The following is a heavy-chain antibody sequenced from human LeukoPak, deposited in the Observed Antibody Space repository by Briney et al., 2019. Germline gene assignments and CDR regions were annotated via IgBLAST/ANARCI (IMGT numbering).Heavy chain of an antibody. CDR3: ARVHTRVPAALVDTALDY. CDR1: GFTFSSYG. CDR2: ISYDGSNK. V-gene: IGHV3-30*03. Sequence: GRSLRLSCAASGFTFSSYGMHWVRQAPGKGLEWVAVISYDGSNKYYADSVKGRFTISRDNSKNTLYLQMNSLRAEDTAVYYCARVHTRVPAALVDTALDYWGQGTLVTVSS. D-gene: IGHD2-2*01. J-gene: IGHJ4*02.